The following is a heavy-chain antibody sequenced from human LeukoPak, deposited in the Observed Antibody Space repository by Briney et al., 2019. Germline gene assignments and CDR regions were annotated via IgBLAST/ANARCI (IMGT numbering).Heavy chain of an antibody. V-gene: IGHV3-23*01. Sequence: GGSLRLSCAASGFTFRSYAMSWVRQAPGKGLEWASTISGSGGSTYYADSVKGRFTISRDNSKNTVYLQMNSLRSEDTAVYYCAKDSGIYVDFDYWGQGTLVTVSS. CDR3: AKDSGIYVDFDY. D-gene: IGHD1-26*01. J-gene: IGHJ4*02. CDR1: GFTFRSYA. CDR2: ISGSGGST.